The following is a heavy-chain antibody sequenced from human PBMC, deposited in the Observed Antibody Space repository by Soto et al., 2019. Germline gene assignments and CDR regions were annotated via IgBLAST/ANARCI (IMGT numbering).Heavy chain of an antibody. CDR2: IIPIFGTA. Sequence: QVQLVQSGAEVKKPGSSVKVSCKASGGTFSSYAISWVRQAPGQGLEWMGGIIPIFGTANYAQKFQGRVTITADETTRPANMERSSLRSEDTDVYYCAREACYSNYGLRGGHSDYWGQGTLVTFSS. D-gene: IGHD4-4*01. CDR1: GGTFSSYA. V-gene: IGHV1-69*12. CDR3: AREACYSNYGLRGGHSDY. J-gene: IGHJ4*02.